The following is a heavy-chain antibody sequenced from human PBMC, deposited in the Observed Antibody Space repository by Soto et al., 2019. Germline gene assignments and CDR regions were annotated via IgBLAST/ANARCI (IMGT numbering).Heavy chain of an antibody. CDR3: ARDVTPPDY. CDR1: GYTFSSYA. CDR2: ISAYNGNT. V-gene: IGHV1-18*01. Sequence: ASVKVSCKASGYTFSSYAFSWVRQAPGQGLEWMGWISAYNGNTNNAKKFQDRVTMTTDTSTSTAYMELRSLRSDDTAVYYCARDVTPPDYWGQGTLVTVSS. J-gene: IGHJ4*02.